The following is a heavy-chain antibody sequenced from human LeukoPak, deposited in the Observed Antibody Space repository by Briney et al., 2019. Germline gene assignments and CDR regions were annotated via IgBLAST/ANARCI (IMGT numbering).Heavy chain of an antibody. CDR3: ARDRGEYYYYYYMDV. CDR1: GGSISSYY. CDR2: ISHSGNT. D-gene: IGHD3-10*01. J-gene: IGHJ6*03. V-gene: IGHV4-59*01. Sequence: SETLSLTCTVSGGSISSYYWSWIRQPPGKGLEWIGFISHSGNTNYNPSLKSRVTISIDTSKSQFSLKLRSVIAADTAVYYCARDRGEYYYYYYMDVWGKGTTVTISS.